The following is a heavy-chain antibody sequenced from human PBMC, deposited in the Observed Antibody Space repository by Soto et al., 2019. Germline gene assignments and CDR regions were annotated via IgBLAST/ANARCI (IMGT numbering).Heavy chain of an antibody. D-gene: IGHD5-18*01. J-gene: IGHJ6*02. CDR2: MNPNSGNT. CDR3: ARGQPASYGYSYYYGMDV. CDR1: GYTFTSYD. Sequence: QVQLVQSGAEVKKPGASVKVSCKASGYTFTSYDINWVRQATGQGLEWMGWMNPNSGNTGYAQKFQGRVTITRNTSISTAYMELSSLRSEDTAVYYCARGQPASYGYSYYYGMDVWGQGTTVTVSS. V-gene: IGHV1-8*01.